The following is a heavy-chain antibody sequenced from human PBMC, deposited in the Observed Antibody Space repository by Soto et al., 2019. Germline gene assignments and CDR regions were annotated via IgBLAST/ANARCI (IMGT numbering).Heavy chain of an antibody. CDR2: IDAYTAKT. CDR3: ARRYGSGSHPWFDP. D-gene: IGHD3-10*01. Sequence: QVQLVQSGAEVKKSGASVRVSCKASGYSFITYGIAWVRQAPGQGLEWMGWIDAYTAKTDYAQKFQGRVTMTTDTSTSTAYMDLRSLTSADTAFYDCARRYGSGSHPWFDPWGQGTLVTVSS. CDR1: GYSFITYG. V-gene: IGHV1-18*01. J-gene: IGHJ5*02.